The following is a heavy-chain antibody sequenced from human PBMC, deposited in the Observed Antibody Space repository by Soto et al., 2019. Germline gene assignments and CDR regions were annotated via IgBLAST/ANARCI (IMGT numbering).Heavy chain of an antibody. CDR3: ARAISGYVT. D-gene: IGHD5-12*01. CDR1: GITFSTYA. CDR2: INAGNGNT. Sequence: QVQLVQSGAEVKKPGASVKVSCKASGITFSTYAIHWVRQAPGQRLEWMGWINAGNGNTRYSQKFQGRVTLTRDTSASTAYMDLSSLRSEDTAIYYCARAISGYVTWGQGTLGTVSS. J-gene: IGHJ5*02. V-gene: IGHV1-3*01.